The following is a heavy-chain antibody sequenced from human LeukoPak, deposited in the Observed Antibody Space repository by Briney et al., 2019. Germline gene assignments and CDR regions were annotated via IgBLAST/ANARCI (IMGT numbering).Heavy chain of an antibody. CDR2: IYYSGST. CDR1: GGSISSSSYY. V-gene: IGHV4-39*07. Sequence: SETLSFTCTVSGGSISSSSYYWGWIRQPPGKGLEWIGSIYYSGSTYYNPSLKSRVTISVDTSKNQFSLKLSSVTAADTAVYYCARVYYDSSGYPPNWYFDLWGRGTLVTVSS. D-gene: IGHD3-22*01. J-gene: IGHJ2*01. CDR3: ARVYYDSSGYPPNWYFDL.